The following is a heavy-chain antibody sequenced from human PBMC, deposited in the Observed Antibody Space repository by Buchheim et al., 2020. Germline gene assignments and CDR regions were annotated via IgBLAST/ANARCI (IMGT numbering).Heavy chain of an antibody. V-gene: IGHV4-34*01. J-gene: IGHJ5*02. CDR3: ARGLQWLVLGNWFDP. Sequence: QVQLQQWGAGLLKPSETLSLTCAVYGGSFSGYYWSWIRQPPGKGLEWIGEINHSGSTNYNPSLKSRVTISVDTSKNQFSLQLSSVTAADTAVYYCARGLQWLVLGNWFDPWGQGTL. CDR1: GGSFSGYY. D-gene: IGHD6-19*01. CDR2: INHSGST.